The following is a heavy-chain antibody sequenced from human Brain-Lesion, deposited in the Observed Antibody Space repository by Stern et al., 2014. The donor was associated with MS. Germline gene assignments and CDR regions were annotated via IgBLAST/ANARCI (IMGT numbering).Heavy chain of an antibody. Sequence: QVQLVESGPGLVKPSETLSLTCTVAGGSVSSTSYAWAWIRQPPGKGLEWIGTLYYSGDTYYSPSLKSRLTLSLDQSKNQVSLQLSSVTAADTAVYYCAGEEDIRYCSGGSCTGNWFDPWGQGTLVTVSS. V-gene: IGHV4-39*01. CDR3: AGEEDIRYCSGGSCTGNWFDP. CDR2: LYYSGDT. CDR1: GGSVSSTSYA. D-gene: IGHD2-15*01. J-gene: IGHJ5*02.